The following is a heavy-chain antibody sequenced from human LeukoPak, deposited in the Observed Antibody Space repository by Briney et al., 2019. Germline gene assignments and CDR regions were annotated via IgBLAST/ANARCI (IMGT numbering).Heavy chain of an antibody. CDR3: ARIRGLGDVSPYSDF. CDR1: GDPLSSSR. Sequence: KPSETLSPTCSVFGDPLSSSRWGWIRQPPGKGLEGIGYIYHHGKSGYNPSLQRRVTISLDTSKNQFSLTLSFVTAADTAMYYCARIRGLGDVSPYSDFWGQGTLVTVSS. D-gene: IGHD4-17*01. J-gene: IGHJ4*02. CDR2: IYHHGKS. V-gene: IGHV4-59*01.